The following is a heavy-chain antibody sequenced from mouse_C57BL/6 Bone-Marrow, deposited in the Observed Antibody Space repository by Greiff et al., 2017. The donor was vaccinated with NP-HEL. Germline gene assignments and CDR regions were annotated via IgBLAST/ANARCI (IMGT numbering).Heavy chain of an antibody. V-gene: IGHV14-2*01. J-gene: IGHJ4*01. Sequence: EVKVVESGAELVKPGASVKLSCTASGFNIKDYYMHWVKQRTEQGLEWIGRIDPEDGETKYAPKFQGKATITADTSSNTAYLQLSSLTSEDTAVYYCARVYGSSYDAMDYWGQGTSVTVSS. CDR2: IDPEDGET. CDR3: ARVYGSSYDAMDY. CDR1: GFNIKDYY. D-gene: IGHD1-1*01.